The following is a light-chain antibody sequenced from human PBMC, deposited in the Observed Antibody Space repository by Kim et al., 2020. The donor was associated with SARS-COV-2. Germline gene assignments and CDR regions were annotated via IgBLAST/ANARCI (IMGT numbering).Light chain of an antibody. CDR3: ATWDDSLIGQV. Sequence: QSVLTQPPSASGTPGQRVTISCSGSSSNIGSNTVNWYQQLPGTAPKLLIYSNDQRPSGVPDRFSGSKSGTSASLAISGLQSEDEAAYYCATWDDSLIGQVFGGGTQLTVL. CDR2: SND. CDR1: SSNIGSNT. V-gene: IGLV1-44*01. J-gene: IGLJ3*02.